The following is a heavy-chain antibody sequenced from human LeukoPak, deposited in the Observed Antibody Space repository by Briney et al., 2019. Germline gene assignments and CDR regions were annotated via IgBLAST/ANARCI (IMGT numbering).Heavy chain of an antibody. Sequence: GGSLRLSCAASGFTFSSYSMNWVRQAPGKGLEWVSYISSSSSTIYYADSVKGRFTISRDNAKNTLYLQMNSLRAEDTAVYYCARGYYDSSGYGPYWGQGTLVTVSS. CDR3: ARGYYDSSGYGPY. D-gene: IGHD3-22*01. CDR2: ISSSSSTI. V-gene: IGHV3-48*01. CDR1: GFTFSSYS. J-gene: IGHJ4*02.